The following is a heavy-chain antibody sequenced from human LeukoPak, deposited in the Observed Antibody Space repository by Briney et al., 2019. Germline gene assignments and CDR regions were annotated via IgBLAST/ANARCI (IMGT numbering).Heavy chain of an antibody. CDR2: ISAYNGNT. V-gene: IGHV1-18*01. Sequence: ASVKVSCKASGYKFISYGFSWVRQAPGQGLEWMGWISAYNGNTNYAQKLQGRVTMTTDTSTSTAYMELRSLRSDDTAVYYCAKDRDPATPGDWGQGTPVTVSS. CDR3: AKDRDPATPGD. D-gene: IGHD2-2*01. CDR1: GYKFISYG. J-gene: IGHJ4*02.